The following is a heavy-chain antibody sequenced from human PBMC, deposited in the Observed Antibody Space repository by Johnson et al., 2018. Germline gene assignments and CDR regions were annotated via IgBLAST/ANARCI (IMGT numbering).Heavy chain of an antibody. CDR3: AGWFTPGGGGYSPLDY. CDR1: GFTFSNYG. Sequence: QVQLVESGGGVVQPGTSLRLSCAASGFTFSNYGIHWVRLAPGKGLEWIAIVYFDGGNKFYADSVKGRFTISRDNSQNTVYLQMNSRSYEDTAVYYCAGWFTPGGGGYSPLDYWGQGTLVTVSS. J-gene: IGHJ4*02. CDR2: VYFDGGNK. V-gene: IGHV3-33*01. D-gene: IGHD2-21*01.